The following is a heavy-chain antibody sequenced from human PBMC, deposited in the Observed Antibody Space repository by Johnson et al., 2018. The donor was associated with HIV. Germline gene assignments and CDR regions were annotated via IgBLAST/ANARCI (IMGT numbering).Heavy chain of an antibody. J-gene: IGHJ3*02. Sequence: VQLVVSGGGLVKPGVSLRLSCAASGFTFSNAWMSWVRQAPGKGLEWVGRIKSKTDGGTTDYAAPVKGRFIIPRDDSKNTLYLQMNSLKSEDTAVYYCTTDRVGSGSHDAFDIWGQGTIITVSS. CDR2: IKSKTDGGTT. CDR1: GFTFSNAW. CDR3: TTDRVGSGSHDAFDI. V-gene: IGHV3-15*01. D-gene: IGHD1-26*01.